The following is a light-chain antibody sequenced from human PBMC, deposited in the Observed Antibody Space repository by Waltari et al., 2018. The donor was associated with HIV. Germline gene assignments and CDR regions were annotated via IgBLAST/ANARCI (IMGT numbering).Light chain of an antibody. CDR2: DAS. CDR1: QSVSSY. CDR3: QQRSDWPPLT. J-gene: IGKJ4*01. Sequence: EIVLTQSPAILSLSPGERATLSCRASQSVSSYLAWYQHKPGQTPRLLIYDASNRATGIPARFSGSGSGTDFTLSISSLEPEDFAVYYCQQRSDWPPLTFGGGTKVEIK. V-gene: IGKV3-11*01.